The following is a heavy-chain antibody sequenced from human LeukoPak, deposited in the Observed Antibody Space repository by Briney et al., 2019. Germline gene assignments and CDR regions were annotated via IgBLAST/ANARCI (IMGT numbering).Heavy chain of an antibody. CDR1: SGSISSYY. CDR2: IHCSGSA. V-gene: IGHV4-59*01. J-gene: IGHJ4*02. D-gene: IGHD7-27*01. CDR3: ARGPNGGANDY. Sequence: PSETLSLTCTVSSGSISSYYWSWIRQPPGKGLEWIGYIHCSGSANYNPSLKSRITISVDTSKNQFSLRLSSVTAADTAMYYCARGPNGGANDYWGQGTLVTVSS.